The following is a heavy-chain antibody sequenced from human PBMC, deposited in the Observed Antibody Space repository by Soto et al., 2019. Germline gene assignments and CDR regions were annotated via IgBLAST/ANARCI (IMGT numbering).Heavy chain of an antibody. Sequence: QLQLQESGPGLVKPSETLSLTCTVSGGSISSSSYYWGWIRQPPGKGLEWIGSIYYSGSTYYNPSLKSRVTISVDTSKNQFSLKLSSVTAADTAVYYCARPTPLYSSSWYVWGQGTTVTVSS. CDR2: IYYSGST. D-gene: IGHD6-13*01. V-gene: IGHV4-39*01. CDR3: ARPTPLYSSSWYV. J-gene: IGHJ6*02. CDR1: GGSISSSSYY.